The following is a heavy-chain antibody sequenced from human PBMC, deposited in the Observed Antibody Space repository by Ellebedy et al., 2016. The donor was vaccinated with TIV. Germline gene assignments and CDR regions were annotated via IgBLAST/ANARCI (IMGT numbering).Heavy chain of an antibody. J-gene: IGHJ5*02. V-gene: IGHV3-7*03. Sequence: GESLKISXAASAFTSDTYWMTWVRQAPGKGLEWVANINRDGSDKNYVDSVKGRFTISRDNAKKSLYLQMTSLRDEDTAVYYCAGSSGWSGEGGSWGQGTLVIVSS. CDR1: AFTSDTYW. CDR3: AGSSGWSGEGGS. D-gene: IGHD6-13*01. CDR2: INRDGSDK.